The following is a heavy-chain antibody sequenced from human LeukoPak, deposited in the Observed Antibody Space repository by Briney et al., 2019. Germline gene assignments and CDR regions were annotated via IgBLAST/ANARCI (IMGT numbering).Heavy chain of an antibody. CDR3: AQGPYYGSGRADH. V-gene: IGHV3-30*18. J-gene: IGHJ5*02. Sequence: GGSLRLSCAASGFTFSSYSMHWVRQAPGQGLEWVAVISYDGSSKYYADSVEGRFTISRDDSNNTLYLQVNSLRDEDTAVYYCAQGPYYGSGRADHWGQGTMVTVSS. CDR1: GFTFSSYS. D-gene: IGHD3-10*01. CDR2: ISYDGSSK.